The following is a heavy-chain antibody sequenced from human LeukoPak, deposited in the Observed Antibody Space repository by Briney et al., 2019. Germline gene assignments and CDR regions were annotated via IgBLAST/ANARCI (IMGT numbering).Heavy chain of an antibody. CDR3: ARKPITGTTLGPFDM. CDR2: ISSGSTII. D-gene: IGHD1-7*01. CDR1: GFAFSSHT. Sequence: GGSLRLSCAASGFAFSSHTINWVRQPPGQGLEWVSSISSGSTIIYYADSVKGRFTIFRDNARHFLYMHMNSLRADDTAVYYCARKPITGTTLGPFDMWGQETMVTVSS. V-gene: IGHV3-48*01. J-gene: IGHJ3*02.